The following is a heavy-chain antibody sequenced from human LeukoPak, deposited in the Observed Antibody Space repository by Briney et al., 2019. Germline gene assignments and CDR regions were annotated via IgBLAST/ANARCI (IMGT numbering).Heavy chain of an antibody. Sequence: ASVKVSCKASGYTLTSYYMHWVPQAPGQGLEWMGWINPNSGGTDYTQMLQGRVTMTRDTSINTVYMELTSLTSDDTAVYYCARDMITITTPYFDHWGQGTPVTVSS. J-gene: IGHJ4*02. D-gene: IGHD5-12*01. CDR3: ARDMITITTPYFDH. CDR1: GYTLTSYY. V-gene: IGHV1-2*02. CDR2: INPNSGGT.